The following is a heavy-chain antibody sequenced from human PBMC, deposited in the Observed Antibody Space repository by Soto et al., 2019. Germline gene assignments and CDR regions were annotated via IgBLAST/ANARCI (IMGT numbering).Heavy chain of an antibody. CDR1: GFTFSSYA. CDR3: AKDRRGVTISHLFGEKSNVAGVLLDY. Sequence: HPGGSLRLSCAASGFTFSSYAMSWVRQAPGKGLEWVSAISGSGGSTYYADSVKGRFTISRDNSKNTLYLQMNSLRAEDTAVYYCAKDRRGVTISHLFGEKSNVAGVLLDYWGQGTLVTVSS. CDR2: ISGSGGST. D-gene: IGHD4-17*01. V-gene: IGHV3-23*01. J-gene: IGHJ4*02.